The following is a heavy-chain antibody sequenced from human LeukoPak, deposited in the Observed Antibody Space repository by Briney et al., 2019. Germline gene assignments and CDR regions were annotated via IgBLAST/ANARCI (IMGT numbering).Heavy chain of an antibody. CDR1: GGTFSSYA. V-gene: IGHV1-69*13. CDR3: ARSLDISRVGLFDY. Sequence: GASVKVSCKASGGTFSSYAISWVRQAPGQGLEWMGGIIPIFGTANYAQKFQGRVTITADESTSTAYMELSSLRSEDTAVYYCARSLDISRVGLFDYWGQGTLVTVSS. D-gene: IGHD3-3*02. CDR2: IIPIFGTA. J-gene: IGHJ4*02.